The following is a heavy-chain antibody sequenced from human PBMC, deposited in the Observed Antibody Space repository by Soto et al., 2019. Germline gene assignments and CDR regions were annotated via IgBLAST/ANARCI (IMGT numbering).Heavy chain of an antibody. D-gene: IGHD6-19*01. V-gene: IGHV3-11*04. CDR3: AKAVTVAGTLPYY. J-gene: IGHJ4*02. Sequence: PGGSLRLSCAASGFTFSDYYMSWIRQAPGKGLEWVSYISSSGSTIYYADSVKGRFTISRDNAKNSLFLQMSSLRVEDTAVYYCAKAVTVAGTLPYYWGQGTLVTVSS. CDR2: ISSSGSTI. CDR1: GFTFSDYY.